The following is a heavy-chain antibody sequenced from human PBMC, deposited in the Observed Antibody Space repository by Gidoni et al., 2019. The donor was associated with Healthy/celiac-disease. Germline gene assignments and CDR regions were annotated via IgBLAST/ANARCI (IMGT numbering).Heavy chain of an antibody. J-gene: IGHJ6*03. CDR3: ARIGIYYYMDV. CDR2: IYTSGST. CDR1: GGSISSGSYY. Sequence: QVQLQESGPGLVKPSQTLSLTCTVSGGSISSGSYYWSWIRQPAGKGLEWIGRIYTSGSTNYNPSLKSRVTISVDTSKNQFSLKLSSVTAADTAVYYCARIGIYYYMDVWGEGTTVTVSS. V-gene: IGHV4-61*02.